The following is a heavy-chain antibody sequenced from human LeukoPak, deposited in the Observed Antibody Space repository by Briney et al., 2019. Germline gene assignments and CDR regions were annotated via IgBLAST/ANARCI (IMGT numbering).Heavy chain of an antibody. J-gene: IGHJ4*02. D-gene: IGHD6-19*01. V-gene: IGHV3-53*01. CDR3: ARDLAGMFYFDY. CDR1: GFTFSSYE. Sequence: GGSLRLSCAASGFTFSSYEMNWVRQAPGKGLEWVSVIYSDNSTYYADSVKGRFTISRDNSKNTLYLQMNSLRAEDTAVYYCARDLAGMFYFDYWGQGTLVTVSS. CDR2: IYSDNST.